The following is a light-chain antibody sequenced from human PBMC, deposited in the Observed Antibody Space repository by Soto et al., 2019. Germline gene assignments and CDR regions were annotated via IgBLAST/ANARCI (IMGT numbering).Light chain of an antibody. Sequence: QSVLTQPPSVSGAPGQRVTISCTGSSSNIGANYDVHWYQQLPGTAPKLLISDSTDRPSGVPDRFSGSKSGTSASLAITGLQAEDEADYYCLPFDSILTAWVFGGGTKLTVL. CDR1: SSNIGANYD. CDR2: DST. J-gene: IGLJ3*02. V-gene: IGLV1-40*01. CDR3: LPFDSILTAWV.